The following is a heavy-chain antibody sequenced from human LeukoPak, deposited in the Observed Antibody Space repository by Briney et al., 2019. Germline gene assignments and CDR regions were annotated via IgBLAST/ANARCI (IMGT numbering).Heavy chain of an antibody. CDR2: ISYDGSNK. D-gene: IGHD5/OR15-5a*01. Sequence: GGSLRLSCAASGFTFSSYAMHWVRQAPGKGLEWVAVISYDGSNKYYADSVKGRFTISRDNSKNTLYLQMNSLRAEDTAVYYCARGDSTNGMDVWGQGTTVTVSS. CDR3: ARGDSTNGMDV. CDR1: GFTFSSYA. V-gene: IGHV3-30-3*01. J-gene: IGHJ6*02.